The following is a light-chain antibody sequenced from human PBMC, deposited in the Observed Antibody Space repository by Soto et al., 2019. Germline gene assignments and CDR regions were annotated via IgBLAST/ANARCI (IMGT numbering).Light chain of an antibody. J-gene: IGLJ1*01. Sequence: QSALTQPASVSGSPGQSITISCTGTSSDVGGYDYVSWYQQHPGKAPKLMIYDVTNRPSGVSNRLSGSKSGNTASLTISGLQAEDEADYYCISYASINTYVFGTG. CDR3: ISYASINTYV. CDR1: SSDVGGYDY. CDR2: DVT. V-gene: IGLV2-14*01.